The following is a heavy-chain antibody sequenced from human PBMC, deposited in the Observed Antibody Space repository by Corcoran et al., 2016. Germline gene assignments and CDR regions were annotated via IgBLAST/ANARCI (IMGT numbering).Heavy chain of an antibody. D-gene: IGHD6-19*01. CDR1: GDRVSSNSAA. CDR2: TYYRSKWHN. J-gene: IGHJ6*01. Sequence: QVQLQQSGPGLVKPSQTLSLTCAISGDRVSSNSAAWNWIRQSPSRGREWLGRTYYRSKWHNDYAVSVKSRITINPDTSKNQFSLQLNSVTPEDTAVYYCARGVSRSGGYDYYYGMDFRGQGTTVTVSS. CDR3: ARGVSRSGGYDYYYGMDF. V-gene: IGHV6-1*01.